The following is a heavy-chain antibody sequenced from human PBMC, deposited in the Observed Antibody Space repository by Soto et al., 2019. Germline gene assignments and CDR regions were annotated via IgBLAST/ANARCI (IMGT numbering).Heavy chain of an antibody. D-gene: IGHD3-22*01. J-gene: IGHJ5*02. CDR1: GGSLNTYG. Sequence: QVQLVQSGAEVKKPGSSVKISCKASGGSLNTYGITWVRQAPGQGLEWVGGIIPKLGTTDYAQKFQGRVTMIADESTDTAYMELRSLRFEDTAVYFYATENRRNLGLVITTYSWFGPWGQGTLVTVSS. CDR2: IIPKLGTT. V-gene: IGHV1-69*01. CDR3: ATENRRNLGLVITTYSWFGP.